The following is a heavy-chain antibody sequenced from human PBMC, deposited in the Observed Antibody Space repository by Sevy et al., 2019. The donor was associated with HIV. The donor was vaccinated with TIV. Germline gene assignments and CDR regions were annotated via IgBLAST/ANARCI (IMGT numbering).Heavy chain of an antibody. Sequence: GESLKISCAASGFTFSISDMNWVRQAPGKGLEWVSFISSRSSTIYYADSVKGRFTISRDNAKNSLYLQMNSLRDDDTAVYYCASVSNHKNFDYWGQGTLVTVSS. CDR2: ISSRSSTI. D-gene: IGHD4-4*01. CDR1: GFTFSISD. J-gene: IGHJ4*02. CDR3: ASVSNHKNFDY. V-gene: IGHV3-48*02.